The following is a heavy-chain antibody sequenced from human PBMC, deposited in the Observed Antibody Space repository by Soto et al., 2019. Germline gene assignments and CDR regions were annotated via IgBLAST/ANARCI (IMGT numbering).Heavy chain of an antibody. CDR1: GGSMRNYF. CDR3: AAGEASSRNLAPYYLDF. CDR2: IHYSGTT. Sequence: SETLSLTCTVSGGSMRNYFWTWIRQPPGKGLEWIGYIHYSGTTSFFPSYNPSLRSRVTISEDTSKNKFSLKLLSVTTADTAVYFCAAGEASSRNLAPYYLDFWGQGTLVTVSS. V-gene: IGHV4-59*01. D-gene: IGHD6-13*01. J-gene: IGHJ4*02.